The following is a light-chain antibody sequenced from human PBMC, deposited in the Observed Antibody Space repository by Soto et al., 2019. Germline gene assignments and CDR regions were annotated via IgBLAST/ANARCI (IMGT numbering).Light chain of an antibody. CDR2: DAS. CDR1: QDISNF. CDR3: QQYDNLPPFT. V-gene: IGKV1-33*01. Sequence: DIQMTQSPSSLSASVGDRVTITCQASQDISNFLNWYKQKPGTAPKLLIYDASNLDTGVPSRFSGSGSGTDFTFTISSLQPEDIATDYCQQYDNLPPFTFGPGTKVDI. J-gene: IGKJ3*01.